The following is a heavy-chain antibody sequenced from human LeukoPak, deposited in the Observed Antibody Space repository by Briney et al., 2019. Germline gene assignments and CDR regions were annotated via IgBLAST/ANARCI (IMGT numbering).Heavy chain of an antibody. V-gene: IGHV3-48*03. CDR3: AELGITMIGGV. Sequence: GGSLRLSCVASGFTFSSYEMNWVRQAPGKGLEWVSYISSSSSTIYYADSVKGRFTISRDNAKNSLYLQMNSLRAEDTAVYYCAELGITMIGGVWGKGTTVTISS. J-gene: IGHJ6*04. CDR2: ISSSSSTI. D-gene: IGHD3-10*02. CDR1: GFTFSSYE.